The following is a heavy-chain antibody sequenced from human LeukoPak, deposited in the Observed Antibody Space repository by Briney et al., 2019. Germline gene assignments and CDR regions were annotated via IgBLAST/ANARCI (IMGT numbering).Heavy chain of an antibody. CDR2: VHFSGST. V-gene: IGHV4-4*07. Sequence: SETLSLTCAVSSASATLHHCACVRQPAGKGLEWVGRVHFSGSTNYNPSLRSRVAISLDKSKNELSLTLKSVSAADTALYFCARDDSSRDNSGGYHYWGRGVLATVSS. CDR3: ARDDSSRDNSGGYHY. J-gene: IGHJ4*02. CDR1: SASATLHH. D-gene: IGHD3-22*01.